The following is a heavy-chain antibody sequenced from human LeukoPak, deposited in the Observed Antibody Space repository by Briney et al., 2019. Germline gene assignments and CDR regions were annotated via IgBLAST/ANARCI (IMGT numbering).Heavy chain of an antibody. V-gene: IGHV6-1*01. CDR3: ARELYKDFWSGRYNWFDP. D-gene: IGHD3-3*01. CDR2: TYYRSKWYN. CDR1: GDSVSSNSAA. Sequence: SQTLSLTCAISGDSVSSNSAAWNWIRQSPSRGLEWLGRTYYRSKWYNDYAVSVKSRITINPDTSKNQFSLQLNSVTPEDTAVYYCARELYKDFWSGRYNWFDPWGQGTLVTVSS. J-gene: IGHJ5*02.